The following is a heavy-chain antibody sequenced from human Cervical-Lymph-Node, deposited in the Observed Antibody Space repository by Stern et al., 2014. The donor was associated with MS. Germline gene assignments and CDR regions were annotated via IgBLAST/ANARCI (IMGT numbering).Heavy chain of an antibody. D-gene: IGHD3-10*01. CDR3: ARVPLYYYGSGSYFDY. V-gene: IGHV4-30-4*01. Sequence: QVQLQESGPGLVKPSPTLSLTCTVSGGSISSGDYYWSWIRQPPGKGLAWIGYIYYSGSTYYNPSLKSRVTISVDTSKNQFSLKLSSVTAADTAVYYCARVPLYYYGSGSYFDYWGQGTLVTVSS. J-gene: IGHJ4*02. CDR2: IYYSGST. CDR1: GGSISSGDYY.